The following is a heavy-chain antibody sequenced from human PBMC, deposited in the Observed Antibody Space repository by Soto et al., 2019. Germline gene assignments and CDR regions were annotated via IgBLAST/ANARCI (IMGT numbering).Heavy chain of an antibody. CDR3: ARGDSRDDAFDI. Sequence: EVQLVESGGGLVKPGGSLRLFCAASGFTFSSYSMNWVRQAPGKGLEWVSSISSSSSYIYYADSVKGRFTISRDNAKNSLYLQMNSLRAEDTAVYYCARGDSRDDAFDIWGQGTMVTVSS. CDR2: ISSSSSYI. CDR1: GFTFSSYS. V-gene: IGHV3-21*01. J-gene: IGHJ3*02. D-gene: IGHD6-13*01.